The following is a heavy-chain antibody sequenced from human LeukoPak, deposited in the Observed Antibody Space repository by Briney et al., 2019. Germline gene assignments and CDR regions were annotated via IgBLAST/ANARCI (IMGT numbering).Heavy chain of an antibody. Sequence: GGSLRLSCAASGFTFSSYSMNWVRQAPGKGLERVSYISSSYSTMYYADSVRGRFTISRDNAKNSLYLQMNSLRDEDTAVYYCARDASGWGFTDYWGQGTLVTVSS. D-gene: IGHD6-19*01. J-gene: IGHJ4*02. CDR3: ARDASGWGFTDY. CDR2: ISSSYSTM. CDR1: GFTFSSYS. V-gene: IGHV3-48*02.